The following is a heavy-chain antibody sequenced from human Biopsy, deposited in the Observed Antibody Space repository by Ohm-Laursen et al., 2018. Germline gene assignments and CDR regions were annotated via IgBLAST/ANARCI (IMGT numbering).Heavy chain of an antibody. J-gene: IGHJ4*02. CDR2: ITSSGDTT. CDR1: GFTFSSYA. Sequence: LRLSCAASGFTFSSYAMSWVRQAPGKGLEWVSAITSSGDTTYYSDSVKGRFTISRDSSKNTLHLQMNSLRAEDTAVYYCAKDQGYYYDRSVYYYFDYWGQGTLVTVSS. CDR3: AKDQGYYYDRSVYYYFDY. V-gene: IGHV3-23*01. D-gene: IGHD3-22*01.